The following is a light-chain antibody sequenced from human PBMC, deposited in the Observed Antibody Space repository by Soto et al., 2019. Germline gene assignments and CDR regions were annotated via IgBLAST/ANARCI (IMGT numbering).Light chain of an antibody. CDR2: DAS. Sequence: EIVLTQSPGTLSLSPGERATLSCRASQSVTNSYLARYQKKPGQATRLFIYDASRRDTVIPDRFSGSGSGTDFTLTLSRLQPDEFAVYYCQQYGRSLTFGGGTKVEIK. J-gene: IGKJ4*01. CDR3: QQYGRSLT. CDR1: QSVTNSY. V-gene: IGKV3-20*01.